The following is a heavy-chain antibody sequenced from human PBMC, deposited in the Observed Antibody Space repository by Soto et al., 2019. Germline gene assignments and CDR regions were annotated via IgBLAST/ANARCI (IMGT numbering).Heavy chain of an antibody. CDR3: ARDNGMAGSFDP. Sequence: GGSLRLSCAASGFTFSAYSMSWVRQAPGKGLEWVSYITGSSATIYYADSVKGRFTISRDNAKNSLFLQMNSLRDEDTAVYYCARDNGMAGSFDPWGQGTLVTVSS. CDR1: GFTFSAYS. V-gene: IGHV3-48*02. CDR2: ITGSSATI. J-gene: IGHJ5*02. D-gene: IGHD2-8*01.